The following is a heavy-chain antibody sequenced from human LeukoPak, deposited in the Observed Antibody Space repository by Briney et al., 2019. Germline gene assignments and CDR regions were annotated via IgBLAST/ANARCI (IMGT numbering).Heavy chain of an antibody. CDR1: GGSISSYY. D-gene: IGHD5-18*01. CDR2: IYYSGST. CDR3: AREAAMVPGQFDY. Sequence: PSETLSLTCTVSGGSISSYYWSWIRQPLGKGLEWIGYIYYSGSTNYNPSLKSRVTISVDTSKNQFSLKLSSVTAADTAVYYCAREAAMVPGQFDYWGQGTLVTVSS. V-gene: IGHV4-59*01. J-gene: IGHJ4*02.